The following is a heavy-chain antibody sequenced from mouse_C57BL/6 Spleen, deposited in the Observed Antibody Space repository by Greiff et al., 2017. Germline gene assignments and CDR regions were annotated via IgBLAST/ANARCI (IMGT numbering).Heavy chain of an antibody. V-gene: IGHV5-4*01. CDR2: ISDGGSYT. J-gene: IGHJ1*03. CDR3: AREGCFYWYFDV. CDR1: GFTFSSYA. Sequence: EVMLVESGGGLVKPGGSLKLSCAASGFTFSSYAMSWVRQTPEKRLEWVATISDGGSYTYYPDNVKGRFTISRDNAKNNLYLQMSHLKSEDTAMYYCAREGCFYWYFDVWGTGTTVTVSS.